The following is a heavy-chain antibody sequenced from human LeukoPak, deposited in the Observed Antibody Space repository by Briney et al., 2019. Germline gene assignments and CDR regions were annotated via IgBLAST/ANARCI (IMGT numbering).Heavy chain of an antibody. CDR1: GYTFTSCD. Sequence: ASVKVSCKASGYTFTSCDINWVRQATGQGLEWMGWMNPNSGNTGYAQKFQGRVTMTRNTPISTAYMELSSLRSEDTAVYYCARDQIPGGWFDPWGQGTLVTVSS. CDR2: MNPNSGNT. V-gene: IGHV1-8*01. J-gene: IGHJ5*02. CDR3: ARDQIPGGWFDP.